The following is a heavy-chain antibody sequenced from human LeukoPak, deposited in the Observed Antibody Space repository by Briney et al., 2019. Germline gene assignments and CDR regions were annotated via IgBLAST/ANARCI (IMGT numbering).Heavy chain of an antibody. CDR3: ARGEDLYYYDSSGYNYFDY. CDR2: IKQDGSEK. CDR1: GFTFSSYW. D-gene: IGHD3-22*01. V-gene: IGHV3-7*01. J-gene: IGHJ4*02. Sequence: GGSLRLSCAASGFTFSSYWMSWVRQAPGKGLEWVANIKQDGSEKYYVDSVKGRFTISRDNAKNSLYLQMNSLRAEDTAVYYCARGEDLYYYDSSGYNYFDYWGQGTLVTVSS.